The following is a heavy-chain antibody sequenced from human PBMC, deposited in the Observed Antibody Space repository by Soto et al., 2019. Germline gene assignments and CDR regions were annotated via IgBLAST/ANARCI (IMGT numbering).Heavy chain of an antibody. CDR3: AKDDHSGSPPGYFDY. CDR1: GFTFSSYA. Sequence: GGSLRLSCAASGFTFSSYAMSWVRQAQGKGLEWVSAISGSGGSTYYADSVKGRFTISRDNSKNTLYLQMNSLRAEDTAVYYCAKDDHSGSPPGYFDYWGQGTLVTVSS. CDR2: ISGSGGST. D-gene: IGHD1-26*01. J-gene: IGHJ4*02. V-gene: IGHV3-23*01.